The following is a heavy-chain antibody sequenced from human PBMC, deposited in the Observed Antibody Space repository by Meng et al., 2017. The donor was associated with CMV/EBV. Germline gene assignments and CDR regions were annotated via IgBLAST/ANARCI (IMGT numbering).Heavy chain of an antibody. J-gene: IGHJ5*02. Sequence: QGQLQQCGAGLLKPSETLSLTCAVYGASFSGYYWSWIRQPPGKGLEWIGEINHSGSTNYNPSLKSRVTISVDTSKNQFSLKLSSVTAADTAVYYCARGGNWFDPWGQGTLVTVSS. CDR2: INHSGST. CDR3: ARGGNWFDP. V-gene: IGHV4-34*01. CDR1: GASFSGYY.